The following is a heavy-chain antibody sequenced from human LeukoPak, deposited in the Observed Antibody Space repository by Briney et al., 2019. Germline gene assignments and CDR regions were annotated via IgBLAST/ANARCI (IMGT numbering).Heavy chain of an antibody. CDR2: ISSSGGST. D-gene: IGHD3-10*01. Sequence: GGSLRLSCAASGFTFRSYAMSWVRQAPGKGLEWVSAISSSGGSTYYADSGKGRFTISRDNSKNTLYLQMNSLRAEDTAVYYCAKDWEWFEEFSNWGQGTLVTVSS. CDR3: AKDWEWFEEFSN. J-gene: IGHJ4*02. V-gene: IGHV3-23*01. CDR1: GFTFRSYA.